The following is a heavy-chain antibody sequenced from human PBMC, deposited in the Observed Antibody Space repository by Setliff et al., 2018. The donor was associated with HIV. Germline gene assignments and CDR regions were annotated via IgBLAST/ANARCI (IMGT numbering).Heavy chain of an antibody. J-gene: IGHJ4*02. D-gene: IGHD2-15*01. V-gene: IGHV4-4*02. CDR3: ARGPVVGFDS. CDR1: GGSISSGAW. CDR2: IAHSGNT. Sequence: SETLSLTCAVSGGSISSGAWWSWVRQPPGKGLEWIGDIAHSGNTNHNPSLKSRVTILVDKSKNQFSLKLSSVSAADTAVYFCARGPVVGFDSWGQGTLVTVSS.